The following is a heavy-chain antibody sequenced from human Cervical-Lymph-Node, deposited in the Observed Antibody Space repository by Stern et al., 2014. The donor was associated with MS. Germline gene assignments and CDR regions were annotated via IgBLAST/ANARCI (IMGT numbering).Heavy chain of an antibody. D-gene: IGHD3-16*01. CDR3: VRDNYGTDY. CDR2: INSDGSST. Sequence: EDQLVESGGDLVQPGGSLRLSCAASGFIFSNYWMQWVLQAPGQGLVWVSHINSDGSSTTYADSVKGRFTTSRDNAKNTLYLQMDDLRAEDTAVYFCVRDNYGTDYWGQGTLVTVSS. J-gene: IGHJ4*02. CDR1: GFIFSNYW. V-gene: IGHV3-74*03.